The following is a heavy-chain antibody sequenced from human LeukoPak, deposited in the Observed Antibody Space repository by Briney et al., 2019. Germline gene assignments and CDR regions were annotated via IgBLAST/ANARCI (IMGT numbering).Heavy chain of an antibody. CDR1: GFTFSNYA. CDR2: ISDSGGRI. V-gene: IGHV3-23*01. CDR3: AELGITMIGGV. D-gene: IGHD3-10*02. J-gene: IGHJ6*04. Sequence: PGGSLRLSCAASGFTFSNYAMSWVRQAPGKGLEWVSGISDSGGRIYYADSLKGRFTISRDNSKNTLYLQMNSLRAEDTAVYYCAELGITMIGGVWGKGTTVTISS.